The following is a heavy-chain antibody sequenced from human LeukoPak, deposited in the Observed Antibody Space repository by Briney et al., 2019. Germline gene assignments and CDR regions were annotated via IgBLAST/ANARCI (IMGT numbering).Heavy chain of an antibody. Sequence: GGTLRLSCAASGFTFSNYGMSWVRQAPGKGLEWVSAISGSGGTTYYADSVKGRFTISRDNSENTLYLQMNSLRAEDTAVYYCAKRDRTVTHAFDIWGQGTMVTVSS. V-gene: IGHV3-23*01. CDR2: ISGSGGTT. D-gene: IGHD4-17*01. CDR1: GFTFSNYG. J-gene: IGHJ3*02. CDR3: AKRDRTVTHAFDI.